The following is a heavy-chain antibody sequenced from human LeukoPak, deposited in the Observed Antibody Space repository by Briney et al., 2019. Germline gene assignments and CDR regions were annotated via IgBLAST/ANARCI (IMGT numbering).Heavy chain of an antibody. Sequence: GGSLSLSCAVSGFTFSSDAVSCVREAPGKGVEGVSAVSGSGDNTYYAVSLKGRFTISQDNSKNTLYLHMSTLRAEDTAVYYCACTAYYYYYLDVWGKGTTVTVSS. D-gene: IGHD5-18*01. V-gene: IGHV3-23*01. J-gene: IGHJ6*03. CDR2: VSGSGDNT. CDR3: ACTAYYYYYLDV. CDR1: GFTFSSDA.